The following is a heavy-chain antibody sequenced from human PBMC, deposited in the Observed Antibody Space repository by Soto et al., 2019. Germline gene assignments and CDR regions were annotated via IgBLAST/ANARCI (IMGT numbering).Heavy chain of an antibody. V-gene: IGHV4-59*08. J-gene: IGHJ6*02. CDR1: GGPMNNYY. D-gene: IGHD3-10*01. Sequence: QVQLQESGPGLVKPSETLSLTCTISGGPMNNYYCSWFRQPRGQGLEWIGYMGYNGFTRYNPSLRRRVALSLDTAKNPFSLNLSAVTAADTALYYGARQGFGELHGLVDVWGQGITVTVSS. CDR2: MGYNGFT. CDR3: ARQGFGELHGLVDV.